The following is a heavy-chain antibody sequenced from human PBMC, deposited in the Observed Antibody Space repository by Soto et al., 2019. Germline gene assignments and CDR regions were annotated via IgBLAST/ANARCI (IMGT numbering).Heavy chain of an antibody. CDR2: INHSGST. CDR1: GGSFSGYY. CDR3: ARGRGATAMVMWYYYYYMDV. D-gene: IGHD5-18*01. J-gene: IGHJ6*03. V-gene: IGHV4-34*01. Sequence: SETLSLTCAVYGGSFSGYYWSWIRQPPGKGLEWIGEINHSGSTNYNPSLKSRVTISVDTSKNQFSLKLSSVTAADTAVYYCARGRGATAMVMWYYYYYMDVWGKGTTVTVSS.